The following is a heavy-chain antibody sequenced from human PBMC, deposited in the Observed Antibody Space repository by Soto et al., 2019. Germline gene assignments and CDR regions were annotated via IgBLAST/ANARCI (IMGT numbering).Heavy chain of an antibody. CDR1: GFTFSSYA. CDR3: ATEAGYCSGGSCPPPYFDY. J-gene: IGHJ4*02. CDR2: ISYDGSNK. D-gene: IGHD2-15*01. V-gene: IGHV3-30-3*01. Sequence: QVQLVESGGGVVQPGRSLRLSCAASGFTFSSYAMHWVRQAPGKGLEWVAVISYDGSNKYYADSVKGRFTISRDNSKNXLXXQMNRRRAEDTAVYYCATEAGYCSGGSCPPPYFDYWGQGTLVTVSS.